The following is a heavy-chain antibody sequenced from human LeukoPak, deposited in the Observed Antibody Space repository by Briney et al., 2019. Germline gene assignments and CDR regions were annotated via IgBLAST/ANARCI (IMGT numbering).Heavy chain of an antibody. CDR3: ASGSYAY. V-gene: IGHV3-66*01. Sequence: PGGSLRLSCAVSGLTVSSNYMNWVRQAPGKGLEWVSVIFSDGSAYYADSVKGRFTISRDNSKNTLYLQLNSLRAEDTAVYYCASGSYAYWGRGTLVTVSS. CDR1: GLTVSSNY. D-gene: IGHD1-26*01. CDR2: IFSDGSA. J-gene: IGHJ4*02.